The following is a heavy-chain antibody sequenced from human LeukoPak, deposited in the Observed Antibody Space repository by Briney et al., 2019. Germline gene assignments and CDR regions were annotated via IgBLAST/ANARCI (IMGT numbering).Heavy chain of an antibody. V-gene: IGHV3-30*12. CDR3: ARQTTLAIDF. CDR1: GFIFSNFG. CDR2: IYYDGTNK. D-gene: IGHD1-7*01. Sequence: GGSLRLSCATSGFIFSNFGMHWVRQAPGKGLEWVGLIYYDGTNKYYANSVKGRFTISRDNSKNLLFLQMNSLRVEDTAVYYCARQTTLAIDFWGQVTLVTVSS. J-gene: IGHJ4*02.